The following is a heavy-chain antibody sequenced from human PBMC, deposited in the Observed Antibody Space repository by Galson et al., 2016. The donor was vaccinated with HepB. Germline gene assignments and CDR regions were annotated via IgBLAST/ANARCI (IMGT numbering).Heavy chain of an antibody. CDR3: VQGSTAPAV. J-gene: IGHJ6*04. CDR2: ISRSGDST. Sequence: SLRLSCAASGFTFNNYGMTWVRQAPGKGLEVVSSISRSGDSTDYAGSVKGRFTTSRDNFKNTLSLQMNSLRAEDTAVYYCVQGSTAPAVWGKGTTVTVSS. D-gene: IGHD1-26*01. V-gene: IGHV3-23*01. CDR1: GFTFNNYG.